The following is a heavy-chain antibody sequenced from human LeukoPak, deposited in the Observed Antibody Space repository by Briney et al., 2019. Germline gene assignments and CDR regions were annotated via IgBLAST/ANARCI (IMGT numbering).Heavy chain of an antibody. J-gene: IGHJ4*02. CDR3: ARVRPGSSGSYYRTS. CDR1: GFPFRDFH. D-gene: IGHD3-22*01. Sequence: PGGSLTLSRVGAGFPFRDFHMSWIRPAPGKGLAGVSYITSGGGFKYYADSVKGRFSISRDDSKNSVFLQMNSLRVEDTAVYYCARVRPGSSGSYYRTSWGQGTLVTVSS. V-gene: IGHV3-11*04. CDR2: ITSGGGFK.